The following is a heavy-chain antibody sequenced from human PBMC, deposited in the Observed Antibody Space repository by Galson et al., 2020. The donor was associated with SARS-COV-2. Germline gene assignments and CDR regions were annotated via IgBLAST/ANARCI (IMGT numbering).Heavy chain of an antibody. Sequence: GESLKISCAASGFSFSSDSMNWVRQAPGKGLEWVSSISSSSYIYYADSVKGRFTISRDNAKNSLYLQMNSLRAEDTAVYYCARERGGGDYGSYWYFDLWGRGTLVTVSS. D-gene: IGHD4-17*01. CDR3: ARERGGGDYGSYWYFDL. J-gene: IGHJ2*01. V-gene: IGHV3-21*01. CDR1: GFSFSSDS. CDR2: ISSSSYI.